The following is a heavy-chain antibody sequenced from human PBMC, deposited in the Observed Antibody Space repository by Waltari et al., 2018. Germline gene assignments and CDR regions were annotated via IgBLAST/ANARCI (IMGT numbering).Heavy chain of an antibody. CDR2: IIPIVGPS. Sequence: QVQLVQSGAEVKKPGSSVKVSCKASGGTFSSYAISWVRQAPGQGLEWMGGIIPIVGPSNYAQKFQGRVTITADESTSTAYMELSSLRSEDTAVYYCARVSDSSSWHTQSSFDYWGQGTLVTVSS. V-gene: IGHV1-69*12. D-gene: IGHD6-13*01. J-gene: IGHJ4*02. CDR3: ARVSDSSSWHTQSSFDY. CDR1: GGTFSSYA.